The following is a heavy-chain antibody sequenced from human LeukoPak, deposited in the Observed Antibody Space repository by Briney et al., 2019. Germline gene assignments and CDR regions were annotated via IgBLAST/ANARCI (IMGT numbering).Heavy chain of an antibody. V-gene: IGHV1-58*02. CDR2: IVVGSGNT. J-gene: IGHJ6*02. CDR1: GFTFTSSA. CDR3: AADGSVGLGSWYFFGMDV. D-gene: IGHD6-13*01. Sequence: GTSVKVSCKASGFTFTSSAMQWVRQARGQRLEWIGWIVVGSGNTNYAQKIQERVTITRDMSTSTAYMELSSLRSEDTAVYYCAADGSVGLGSWYFFGMDVWGQGTTDSVSS.